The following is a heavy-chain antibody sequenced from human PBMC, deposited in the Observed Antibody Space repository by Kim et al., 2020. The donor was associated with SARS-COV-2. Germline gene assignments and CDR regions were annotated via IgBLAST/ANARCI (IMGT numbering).Heavy chain of an antibody. CDR2: IGDTGGTI. CDR3: ATNDWRGVY. V-gene: IGHV3-48*03. J-gene: IGHJ4*02. Sequence: GGSLRLSCAASGFTFNLYDMNWVRQAPGKRLEWVSYIGDTGGTIYYKESVKGRFTISRDNAKSSLFLQMNTLRAEDTAIYYCATNDWRGVYWGQGILVTV. CDR1: GFTFNLYD. D-gene: IGHD3-9*01.